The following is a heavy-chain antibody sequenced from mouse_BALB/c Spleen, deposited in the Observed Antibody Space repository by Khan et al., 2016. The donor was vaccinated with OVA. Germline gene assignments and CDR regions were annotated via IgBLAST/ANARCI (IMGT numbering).Heavy chain of an antibody. J-gene: IGHJ2*01. CDR1: GYSITSGYG. V-gene: IGHV3-2*02. Sequence: EVHLVESGPGLVKPSQSLSLTCTVTGYSITSGYGWNWIRQFPGNKLEWMGYISYSGSTNYNPSLKSRISITRDTSKNQFFLQLNSVTTEDTATYYCARTVRIKYWGQGTTLTVSS. CDR2: ISYSGST. D-gene: IGHD1-1*01. CDR3: ARTVRIKY.